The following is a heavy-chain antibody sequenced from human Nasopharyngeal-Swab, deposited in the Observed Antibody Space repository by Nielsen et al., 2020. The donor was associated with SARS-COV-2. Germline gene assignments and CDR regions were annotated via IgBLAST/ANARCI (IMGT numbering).Heavy chain of an antibody. J-gene: IGHJ4*02. CDR2: ISGSGEST. CDR1: GFTFSTYD. D-gene: IGHD2-21*01. V-gene: IGHV3-23*01. CDR3: VKGPPAVIHYFDY. Sequence: GESLKISCAASGFTFSTYDMSWVRQAPGKGLEWVSDISGSGESTHYADSVKGRFTISRDNSKNTLYLQMNSLRAEDTAVYYCVKGPPAVIHYFDYWGQGTLVTVSS.